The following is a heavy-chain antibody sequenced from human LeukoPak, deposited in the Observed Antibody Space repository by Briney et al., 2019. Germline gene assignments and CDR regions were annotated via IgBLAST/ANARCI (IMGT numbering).Heavy chain of an antibody. Sequence: GWPLRLSCAASGFTFSTYPTHWIRHPPGKGLEWVAIVFNDGSQKYYADSVKGRFTISRDNSKNTLYLQMSSLRVEDTALYYCARGYGSGWFDYWGLGTLVTVSS. V-gene: IGHV3-33*01. CDR1: GFTFSTYP. J-gene: IGHJ4*02. CDR2: VFNDGSQK. D-gene: IGHD6-19*01. CDR3: ARGYGSGWFDY.